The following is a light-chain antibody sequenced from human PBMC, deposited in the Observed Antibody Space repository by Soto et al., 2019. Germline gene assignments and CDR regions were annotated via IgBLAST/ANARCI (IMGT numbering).Light chain of an antibody. Sequence: QSVLTQLASVSVSPGQSITISCTGTSSDVGGYNYVSWYQQHPGKAPKFIIYDVSNRPSGVSNRFSGSKSGNTASLTISGLQAEDEADYYCSSYTTSNTRQIVFGTGTKVTVL. CDR2: DVS. V-gene: IGLV2-14*01. CDR1: SSDVGGYNY. J-gene: IGLJ1*01. CDR3: SSYTTSNTRQIV.